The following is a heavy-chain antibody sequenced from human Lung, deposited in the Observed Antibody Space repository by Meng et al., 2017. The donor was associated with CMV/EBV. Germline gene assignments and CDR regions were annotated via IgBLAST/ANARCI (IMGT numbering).Heavy chain of an antibody. J-gene: IGHJ6*02. Sequence: GEXXKISCAASGFTFSSYSMNWVRQAPGKGLEWVSSISSSSSYIYYADSVKGRFTISRDNAKNSLYLQMNSLRAEDTAVYYCARVRYYYDSSGPTAGGLDVWGQGTKVTSP. CDR2: ISSSSSYI. CDR1: GFTFSSYS. D-gene: IGHD3-22*01. V-gene: IGHV3-21*01. CDR3: ARVRYYYDSSGPTAGGLDV.